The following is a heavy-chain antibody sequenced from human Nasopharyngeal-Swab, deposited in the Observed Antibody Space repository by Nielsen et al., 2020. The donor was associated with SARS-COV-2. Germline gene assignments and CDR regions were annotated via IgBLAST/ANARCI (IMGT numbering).Heavy chain of an antibody. CDR2: INQDGSEK. CDR1: GFTFSSYW. Sequence: GESLKISCAASGFTFSSYWMTWVRQAPGKGLEWVANINQDGSEKYYVDSVKGRFTISRDNAKNSLYLQMNSLRVEDTAVYYCATTDGNFDYWGRGTLVTVSS. V-gene: IGHV3-7*01. J-gene: IGHJ4*02. D-gene: IGHD5-24*01. CDR3: ATTDGNFDY.